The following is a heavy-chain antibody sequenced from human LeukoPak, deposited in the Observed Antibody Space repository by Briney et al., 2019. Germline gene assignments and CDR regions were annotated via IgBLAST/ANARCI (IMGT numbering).Heavy chain of an antibody. CDR1: GFTFSSYG. V-gene: IGHV3-33*01. Sequence: PGGSLRLSCAASGFTFSSYGMHWVRQAPGKGLEWVAVIWYDGSNKYYADSVKGRFTISRDNSKNTLYLQMNSLRAEDTAGYYCTRGAWDGIVEGLGYWGQGTLVTVSS. CDR2: IWYDGSNK. J-gene: IGHJ4*02. CDR3: TRGAWDGIVEGLGY. D-gene: IGHD3-16*02.